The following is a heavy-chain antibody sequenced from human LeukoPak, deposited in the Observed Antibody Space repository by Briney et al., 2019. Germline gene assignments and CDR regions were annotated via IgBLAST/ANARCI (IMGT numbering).Heavy chain of an antibody. Sequence: SESLSLTCSVSVDSLTTHYWTCICHPPGKGLECIGYISSIGSTNYNPSLKSRVTITVDTSKKQFSLKMTSVTAADTAVYYCARDPTTVTKGFDVWGQGTMVTVSS. CDR1: VDSLTTHY. CDR3: ARDPTTVTKGFDV. D-gene: IGHD4-17*01. V-gene: IGHV4-59*11. CDR2: ISSIGST. J-gene: IGHJ3*01.